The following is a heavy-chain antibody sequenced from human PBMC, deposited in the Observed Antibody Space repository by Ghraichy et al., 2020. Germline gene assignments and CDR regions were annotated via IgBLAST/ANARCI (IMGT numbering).Heavy chain of an antibody. V-gene: IGHV3-23*01. Sequence: SLRLSCAASGFTFSSYAMSWVRQTPGKGLEWVSGISGSGGSTYYADSVKGRFTISRDNSKNTLYLQMNSLRAEDTAVYYCTKDTPPGRAFDYWGQGTLVTVSS. CDR2: ISGSGGST. J-gene: IGHJ4*02. CDR3: TKDTPPGRAFDY. CDR1: GFTFSSYA.